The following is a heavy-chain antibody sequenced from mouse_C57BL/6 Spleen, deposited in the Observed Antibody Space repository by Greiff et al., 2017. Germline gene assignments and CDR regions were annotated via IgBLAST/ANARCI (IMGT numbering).Heavy chain of an antibody. D-gene: IGHD1-1*01. Sequence: VQLQQPGAELVKPGASVKLSCKASGYTFTSYWMHWVKQRPGQGLEWIGMIHPNSGSTNYNEKFKSKATLTVDKSSSTAYMQLSSLTSEDAAVYYCARDYGSSYAWFAYWGQGTLVTVSA. V-gene: IGHV1-64*01. CDR3: ARDYGSSYAWFAY. J-gene: IGHJ3*01. CDR2: IHPNSGST. CDR1: GYTFTSYW.